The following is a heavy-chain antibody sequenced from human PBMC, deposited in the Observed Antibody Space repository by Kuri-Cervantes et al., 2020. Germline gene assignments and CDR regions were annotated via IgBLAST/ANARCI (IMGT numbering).Heavy chain of an antibody. D-gene: IGHD3-10*01. Sequence: SVKVSCKASGGTLGSFAISWVRQAPGQGLEWMGEVIPLLGTANYAQTFQDRITITTDEVTSTAYMELRSLRSDDTAVYYCARAWTFITMVRGAGNQAVNWFDPWGQGTLVTVSS. CDR3: ARAWTFITMVRGAGNQAVNWFDP. CDR2: VIPLLGTA. V-gene: IGHV1-69*05. J-gene: IGHJ5*02. CDR1: GGTLGSFA.